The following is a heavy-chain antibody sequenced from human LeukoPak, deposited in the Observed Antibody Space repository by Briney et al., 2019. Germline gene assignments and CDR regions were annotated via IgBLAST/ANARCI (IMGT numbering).Heavy chain of an antibody. J-gene: IGHJ4*02. V-gene: IGHV3-30-3*01. Sequence: PGGSLRLSCAASGFTFSNYAMHWVRQAPGTGLEWVAIVSYDGSTKYYAASVEGRFTISRDNSKNTLYLQMNSLRPEDTAVYYCARVSGYDYRFDYWGQGTLVTVSS. CDR2: VSYDGSTK. D-gene: IGHD5-12*01. CDR1: GFTFSNYA. CDR3: ARVSGYDYRFDY.